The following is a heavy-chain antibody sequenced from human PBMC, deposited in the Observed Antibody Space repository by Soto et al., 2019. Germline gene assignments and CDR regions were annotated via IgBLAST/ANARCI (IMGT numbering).Heavy chain of an antibody. Sequence: GESLNISFKCSGYSFTNYWIGWVRQMPGKGLEWMGVIYPVYSDTRYNPSLERQAIISSNKSIRTVYLQWSSLKASDTAMYYCAIGGDWYFFDIWAQGTMVTVSS. CDR2: IYPVYSDT. CDR3: AIGGDWYFFDI. J-gene: IGHJ3*02. D-gene: IGHD2-21*02. CDR1: GYSFTNYW. V-gene: IGHV5-51*01.